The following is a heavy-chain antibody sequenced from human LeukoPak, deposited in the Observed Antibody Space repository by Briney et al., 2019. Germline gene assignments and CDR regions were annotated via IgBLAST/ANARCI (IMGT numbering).Heavy chain of an antibody. CDR3: SGVKLSYANALSTFDI. Sequence: AETLSLTCTVPSGSISSYYWIWIRQSPGKGLEGGGFIYYSWNTNYNPSLKSRITISIGTSKNHFSLKLSSLTAADTGGYYFSGVKLSYANALSTFDIWGQGTMVTVSS. D-gene: IGHD3-16*01. J-gene: IGHJ3*02. CDR2: IYYSWNT. V-gene: IGHV4-59*12. CDR1: SGSISSYY.